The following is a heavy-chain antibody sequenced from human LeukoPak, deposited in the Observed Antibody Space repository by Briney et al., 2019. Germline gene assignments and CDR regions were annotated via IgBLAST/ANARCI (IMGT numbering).Heavy chain of an antibody. D-gene: IGHD3-16*01. CDR3: AKGGGGRLIYYYYMDV. V-gene: IGHV3-30*02. J-gene: IGHJ6*03. CDR2: IRYDGSYK. Sequence: PGGSLRLSCAASGFTFNSYGMHWVRQAPGKGLEWVAFIRYDGSYKYYADSVKGRFTISRDNAKSSLYLQMNSLRAEDMALYYCAKGGGGRLIYYYYMDVWGKGTTVTVSS. CDR1: GFTFNSYG.